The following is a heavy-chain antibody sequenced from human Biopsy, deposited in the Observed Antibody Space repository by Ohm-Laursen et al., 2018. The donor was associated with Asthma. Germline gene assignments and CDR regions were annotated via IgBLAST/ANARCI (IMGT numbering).Heavy chain of an antibody. Sequence: SLRLSCAASGFTFSSYGMNWVRQAPGKGLEWVAIISHDGTTEYYADSVKGRFTISRDNSKNTLYLQMNSLRAEDTAVYYCATFPYGDYLPLDYWGQGTLVTVSS. CDR1: GFTFSSYG. CDR2: ISHDGTTE. CDR3: ATFPYGDYLPLDY. J-gene: IGHJ4*02. V-gene: IGHV3-33*05. D-gene: IGHD4-17*01.